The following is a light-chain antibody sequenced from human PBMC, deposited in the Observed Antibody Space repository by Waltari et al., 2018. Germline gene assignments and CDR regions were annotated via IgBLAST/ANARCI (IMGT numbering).Light chain of an antibody. V-gene: IGLV2-11*01. J-gene: IGLJ1*01. CDR3: CSYAGSYTFAV. CDR1: SSDVGAYNY. CDR2: EVS. Sequence: QSALTQPRPVSGSPGQSVTISCTGTSSDVGAYNYVPWYQQHPGKAPKLMIYEVSNRPSGISDRFSGSKSGNTAALTISGLQAEDEADYYCCSYAGSYTFAVFGTGTKVTV.